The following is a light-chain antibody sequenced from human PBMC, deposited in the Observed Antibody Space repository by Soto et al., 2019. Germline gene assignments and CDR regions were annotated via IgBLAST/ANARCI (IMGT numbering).Light chain of an antibody. Sequence: QSVLTQPPSASGTPGQRVTISCSXSSSNIGSNTVNWYQQLPGTAPKLLIYSNNQRPSGVPDRFSGSKSGTSASLAISGLQSEDEADYYCAAWDDSLVVFGGGTKLTVL. CDR3: AAWDDSLVV. V-gene: IGLV1-44*01. CDR1: SSNIGSNT. CDR2: SNN. J-gene: IGLJ2*01.